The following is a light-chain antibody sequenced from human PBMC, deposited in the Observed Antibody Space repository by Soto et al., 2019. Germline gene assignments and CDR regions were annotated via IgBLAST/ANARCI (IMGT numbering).Light chain of an antibody. V-gene: IGKV3-20*01. CDR1: QSVSNY. Sequence: EIVLTQSPGTLSLSPGERATLSCRASQSVSNYLAWYQQKPGQAPRLLIYGASSRATGIPDRFSGSGSGTDFTLTISRLEPEDCAVYYCQQYGGSPQTFGQRTKVDIK. CDR3: QQYGGSPQT. J-gene: IGKJ1*01. CDR2: GAS.